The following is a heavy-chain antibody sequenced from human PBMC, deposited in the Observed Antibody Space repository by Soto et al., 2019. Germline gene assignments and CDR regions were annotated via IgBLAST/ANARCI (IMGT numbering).Heavy chain of an antibody. CDR2: INAGNGNT. D-gene: IGHD3-3*01. CDR1: GYTFTSYA. Sequence: GASVKVSCTASGYTFTSYAMHWVRQAPGQRLEWMGWINAGNGNTKYSQKFQGRVTITRDTSASTAYMELSSLRSEDTAVYYCASSKGTIFGVVTRRLGMDVWGQGTTVTVSS. CDR3: ASSKGTIFGVVTRRLGMDV. V-gene: IGHV1-3*01. J-gene: IGHJ6*02.